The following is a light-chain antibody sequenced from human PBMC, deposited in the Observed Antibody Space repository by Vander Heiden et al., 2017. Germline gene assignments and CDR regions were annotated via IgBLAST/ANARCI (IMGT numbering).Light chain of an antibody. V-gene: IGLV1-40*01. CDR2: GNH. CDR1: RSNIGAGYD. Sequence: QSVLTQPPSVSGAPGQRAPSTCTGRRSNIGAGYDVHWYQQLPGTAPKLLIYGNHNRPSGVPDRFSGSNSGTSASLAITGLQAEDEADYYCQSFDSSLSGSRVFGTGTKVTVL. CDR3: QSFDSSLSGSRV. J-gene: IGLJ1*01.